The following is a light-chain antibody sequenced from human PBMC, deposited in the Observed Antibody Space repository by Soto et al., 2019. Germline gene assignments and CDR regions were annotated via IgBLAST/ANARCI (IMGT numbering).Light chain of an antibody. V-gene: IGLV2-14*01. CDR3: SAYTDSSTRV. Sequence: QSALTQPASVSGSPGQSITISCTGTSSDVGGYNYVSWYQQHPGKAPKLMIYEVSNRPSGVSNRFSGSKSGNTASLTISGLQPEDAADYYCSAYTDSSTRVFGGGTKLTVL. CDR2: EVS. J-gene: IGLJ3*02. CDR1: SSDVGGYNY.